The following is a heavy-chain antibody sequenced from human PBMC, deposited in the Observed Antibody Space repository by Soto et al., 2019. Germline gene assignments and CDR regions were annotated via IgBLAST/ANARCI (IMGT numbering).Heavy chain of an antibody. CDR3: ARDKTTSNWFDP. V-gene: IGHV3-30-3*01. J-gene: IGHJ5*02. D-gene: IGHD1-7*01. Sequence: VQLVESGGGVVQPGRSLRLSCVASGFTFSSYAMHWVRQAPGKGLEWVAVISYDGSNKYYADSVKGRFTISRDNSKNTLYLQMNSLRAEDTAVYYCARDKTTSNWFDPWGQGTLVTVSS. CDR1: GFTFSSYA. CDR2: ISYDGSNK.